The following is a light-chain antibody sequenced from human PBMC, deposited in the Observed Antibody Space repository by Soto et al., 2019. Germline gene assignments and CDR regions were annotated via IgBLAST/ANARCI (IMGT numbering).Light chain of an antibody. CDR1: SSDVGGYNY. V-gene: IGLV2-14*03. CDR3: GSYTSSNTRV. CDR2: DVS. Sequence: QLVLTQPASVSGSPGQSIAISCTGTSSDVGGYNYVSWYQQHPGKAPKLMIYDVSNRPSGVSNRFSGSKSGNTASLTISGLKCEDEADYYCGSYTSSNTRVFGTGTKLTVL. J-gene: IGLJ1*01.